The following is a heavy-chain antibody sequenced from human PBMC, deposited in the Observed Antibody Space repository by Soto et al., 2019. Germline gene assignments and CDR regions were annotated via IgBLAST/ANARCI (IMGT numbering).Heavy chain of an antibody. CDR3: TLGCWSAAVFDI. CDR2: IIPMFDIA. D-gene: IGHD2-2*01. J-gene: IGHJ3*02. V-gene: IGHV1-69*02. CDR1: GGSFSIYT. Sequence: QVQLVQSGVEVKKPGSSVKVSCKAAGGSFSIYTVFWVRQAPGQGLEWMGRIIPMFDIANYAQNFQGRVTFNADKFTDTVYMEMLNLRSDDTAVYYCTLGCWSAAVFDIWGQGTLVTVSS.